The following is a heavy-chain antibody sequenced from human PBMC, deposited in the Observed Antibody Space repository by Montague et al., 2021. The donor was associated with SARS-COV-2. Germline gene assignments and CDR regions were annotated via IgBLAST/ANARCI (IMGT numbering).Heavy chain of an antibody. CDR1: GPSVASGNFY. CDR3: ARSRANVPSRPGFDY. J-gene: IGHJ4*02. D-gene: IGHD6-6*01. CDR2: MYYTGHT. V-gene: IGHV4-61*01. Sequence: SDTLSLSCTVSGPSVASGNFYWSWIRQPPGKGLEWIGYMYYTGHTNYNPSLESRVTMPVDPSKNQFSLTLTSVTAADTAAYYCARSRANVPSRPGFDYWGQGALVTVSS.